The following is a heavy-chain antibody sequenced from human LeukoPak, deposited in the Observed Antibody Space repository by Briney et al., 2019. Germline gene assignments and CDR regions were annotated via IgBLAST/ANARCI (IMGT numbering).Heavy chain of an antibody. CDR3: ARATRTYYDSSGYPP. V-gene: IGHV4-34*01. CDR1: GGSFSGYY. D-gene: IGHD3-22*01. J-gene: IGHJ4*02. CDR2: INHSGST. Sequence: KPSETLSLTCVVYGGSFSGYYWSWIRQPPGKGLEWIGEINHSGSTNYNPSLKSRVTISVDTSKNQFSLKLSSVTAADTAVYYCARATRTYYDSSGYPPWGQGTLVTVSS.